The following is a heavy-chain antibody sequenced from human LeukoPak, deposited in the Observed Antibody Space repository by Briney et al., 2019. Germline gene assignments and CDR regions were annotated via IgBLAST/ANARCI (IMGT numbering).Heavy chain of an antibody. CDR3: AKDPRYSYGPEGY. J-gene: IGHJ4*02. CDR1: GFTFSSYA. CDR2: ISGSGGST. D-gene: IGHD5-18*01. Sequence: GGSLRLSCAASGFTFSSYAMSWVRQAPGKGLEGVSAISGSGGSTYYADSVKGRFTISRDNSKNTLYLQMNSLRAEDTAVYYCAKDPRYSYGPEGYWGQGTLVTVSS. V-gene: IGHV3-23*01.